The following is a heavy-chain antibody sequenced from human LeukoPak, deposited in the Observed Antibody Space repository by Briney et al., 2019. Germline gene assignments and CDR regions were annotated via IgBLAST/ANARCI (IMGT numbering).Heavy chain of an antibody. V-gene: IGHV3-23*01. Sequence: GGSLRLSCAASGFTFSSYGMSWVRQAPGKGLEWVSAISGSGGSTYYADSVKGRFTISRDNSKNTLYLQMNSLRAEDTAVYYCAKARWELPAGIDYWGQGTLVTVSS. CDR1: GFTFSSYG. D-gene: IGHD1-26*01. J-gene: IGHJ4*02. CDR2: ISGSGGST. CDR3: AKARWELPAGIDY.